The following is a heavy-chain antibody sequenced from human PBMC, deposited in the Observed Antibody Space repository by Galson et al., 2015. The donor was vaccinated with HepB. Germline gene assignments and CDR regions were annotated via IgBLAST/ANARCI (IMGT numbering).Heavy chain of an antibody. J-gene: IGHJ4*02. CDR2: ISSSSISI. V-gene: IGHV3-21*01. D-gene: IGHD3-9*01. CDR3: ARDYYDILTGYYHFHF. Sequence: SLRLSCAASGFTFSRYSMHWVRQAPGKGLEWVSSISSSSISIYYADSLKGRFTISRDNANNSLYLQMNTLRAEDTAVYYCARDYYDILTGYYHFHFWGQGTLVTVSS. CDR1: GFTFSRYS.